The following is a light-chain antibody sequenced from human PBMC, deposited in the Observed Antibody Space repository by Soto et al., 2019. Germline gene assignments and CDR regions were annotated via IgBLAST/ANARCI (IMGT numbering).Light chain of an antibody. V-gene: IGKV3-20*01. CDR1: QSVSSNY. Sequence: EIVLTQSPGTLSLSPGERTTLSCRASQSVSSNYLTWYQQKPGQAPRLLIYGASSRATAIPDRFSGSGSGTDFALTISGLEAEDFAVYYCQHYGGSLYTFGQGTKLEIK. CDR3: QHYGGSLYT. J-gene: IGKJ2*01. CDR2: GAS.